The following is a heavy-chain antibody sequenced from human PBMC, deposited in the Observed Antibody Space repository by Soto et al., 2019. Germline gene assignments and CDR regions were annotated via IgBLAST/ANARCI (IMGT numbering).Heavy chain of an antibody. CDR2: IYHSGST. V-gene: IGHV4-31*03. CDR1: GGSISNGAYY. Sequence: QVQLQESGPGLVKPSQTLSLTCTVSGGSISNGAYYWSWIRQHPGKGLEWIGYIYHSGSTHYNPSLNSRVTISVDTSENQFSLRLSSLTAADTAVYYCARIKGGAAGNFDYWGQGTLVTVSS. D-gene: IGHD6-13*01. J-gene: IGHJ4*02. CDR3: ARIKGGAAGNFDY.